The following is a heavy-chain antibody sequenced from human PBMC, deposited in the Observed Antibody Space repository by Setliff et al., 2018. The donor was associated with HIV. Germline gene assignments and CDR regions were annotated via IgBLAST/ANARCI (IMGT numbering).Heavy chain of an antibody. CDR1: GYSFSDYY. D-gene: IGHD3-10*01. J-gene: IGHJ4*02. V-gene: IGHV1-2*02. CDR2: ISPKTGGT. CDR3: ARDFALPGLRLGRYSLQSHASIDY. Sequence: WASVKVSCKSSGYSFSDYYMYWVRQAPGQGLEWMGWISPKTGGTNYAQKFQGRVAMTRDTSINTVYMELSRLTSDDTSIYYCARDFALPGLRLGRYSLQSHASIDYWGQGTPVTVSS.